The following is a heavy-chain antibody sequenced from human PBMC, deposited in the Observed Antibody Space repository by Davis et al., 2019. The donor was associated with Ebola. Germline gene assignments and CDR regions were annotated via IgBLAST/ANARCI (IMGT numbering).Heavy chain of an antibody. CDR3: AREVSNGMDV. CDR2: ISWNSGSI. V-gene: IGHV3-9*01. CDR1: GFTFDDYA. Sequence: PGGSLRLSCAASGFTFDDYAMHWVRQAPGKGLEWVSGISWNSGSIGYADSVKGRFTISRDNAKNSLYLQMNSLRAEDTALYYCAREVSNGMDVWGQGTTVTVSS. J-gene: IGHJ6*02.